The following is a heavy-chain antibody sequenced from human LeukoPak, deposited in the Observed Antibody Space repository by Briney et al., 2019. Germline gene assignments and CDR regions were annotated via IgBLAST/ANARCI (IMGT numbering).Heavy chain of an antibody. V-gene: IGHV3-23*01. Sequence: GGSLRLSCEASGFTFSRFAMSWVRQAPGKGLEWVSSIGGSDRTTYYADSVKGRFTISRDNSKNILYLQMNSLRADDTALYYCAKDGNYLDSSGYLTPFDYWGLGTLVTFSS. J-gene: IGHJ4*02. CDR1: GFTFSRFA. CDR3: AKDGNYLDSSGYLTPFDY. D-gene: IGHD3-22*01. CDR2: IGGSDRTT.